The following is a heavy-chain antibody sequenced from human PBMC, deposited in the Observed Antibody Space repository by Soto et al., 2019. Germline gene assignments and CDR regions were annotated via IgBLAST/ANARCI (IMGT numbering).Heavy chain of an antibody. CDR1: GGSFSGYY. V-gene: IGHV4-34*01. CDR3: ARAGYGGNLDY. D-gene: IGHD2-15*01. J-gene: IGHJ4*02. CDR2: INHSGST. Sequence: SETLSLTCAVYGGSFSGYYWSWIRQPPGKGLEWIGEINHSGSTNYNPSLKSRVTISVDTSKNQFSLKLSSVTAADTAVYYCARAGYGGNLDYWGQGTLVTVSS.